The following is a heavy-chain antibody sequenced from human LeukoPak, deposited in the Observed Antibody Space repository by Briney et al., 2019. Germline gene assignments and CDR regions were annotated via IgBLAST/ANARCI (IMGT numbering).Heavy chain of an antibody. CDR2: IGSAGDT. D-gene: IGHD6-19*01. J-gene: IGHJ4*02. Sequence: GGSLRLSCAASGFTFNSYDMHWVRQATGQGLEWVSAIGSAGDTYYPGSVKGRFTISRENAKNSLYLQMNSLRGGDTAVYYRATTVAGTRWALGYWGQGTLVTVSS. CDR3: ATTVAGTRWALGY. CDR1: GFTFNSYD. V-gene: IGHV3-13*01.